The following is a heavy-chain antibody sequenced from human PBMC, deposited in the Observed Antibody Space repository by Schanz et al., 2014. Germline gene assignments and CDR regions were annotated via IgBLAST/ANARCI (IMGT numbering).Heavy chain of an antibody. V-gene: IGHV3-30*02. CDR3: AKDQLANYRGSGYNWFDP. CDR1: GFTFSSYG. Sequence: VQLVESGGGLVQPGRSLRLSCAASGFTFSSYGMHWVRQAPGKGLEWVTFIRFDGSDKYYADSVKGRFSVSRDNSKNTLYLQMNSLRADDTAVYYCAKDQLANYRGSGYNWFDPWGQGTLVTVSS. D-gene: IGHD3-10*01. CDR2: IRFDGSDK. J-gene: IGHJ5*02.